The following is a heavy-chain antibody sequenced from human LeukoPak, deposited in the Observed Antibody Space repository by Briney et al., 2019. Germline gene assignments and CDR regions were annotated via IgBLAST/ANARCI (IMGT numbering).Heavy chain of an antibody. J-gene: IGHJ6*02. CDR2: ITISSNYI. D-gene: IGHD3-9*01. CDR1: GFSLRTYS. V-gene: IGHV3-21*01. Sequence: GGSLRLSCDASGFSLRTYSMNWVRQAPGKGLEWVSSITISSNYIYYADSVKGRFTISRDNAKNSLYLQMNDLRVEDTALYFCTRDCHGDGFLTGYSYFGMDVWGQGTTVTVSS. CDR3: TRDCHGDGFLTGYSYFGMDV.